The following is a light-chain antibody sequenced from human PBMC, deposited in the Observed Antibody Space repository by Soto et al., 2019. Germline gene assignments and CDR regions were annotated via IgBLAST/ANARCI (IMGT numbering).Light chain of an antibody. CDR2: AAS. Sequence: DIQMTQSPSSLSAAVEDRVTITCRASQGIGTDLGWYQHKPGKAPKRLIYAASSLQNGDPSRFSGSGSGTTYSLTSTSLQPGDFVTYDCLQYNHYPYTVGQGTRLEL. CDR3: LQYNHYPYT. V-gene: IGKV1-17*01. J-gene: IGKJ2*01. CDR1: QGIGTD.